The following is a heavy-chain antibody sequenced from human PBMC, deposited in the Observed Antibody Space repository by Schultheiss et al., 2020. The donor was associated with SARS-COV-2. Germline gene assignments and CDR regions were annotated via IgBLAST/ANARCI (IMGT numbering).Heavy chain of an antibody. V-gene: IGHV5-51*01. CDR3: ARCRSIAARPACGWFDP. Sequence: GESLKISCKGSGYSFTSYWIGWVRQMPGKGLEWVGIIYPGDSDTIYSPSFQGQVTISADKSISTAYLQWSSLKASDTAMYYCARCRSIAARPACGWFDPWGQGTLVTVSS. D-gene: IGHD6-6*01. J-gene: IGHJ5*02. CDR1: GYSFTSYW. CDR2: IYPGDSDT.